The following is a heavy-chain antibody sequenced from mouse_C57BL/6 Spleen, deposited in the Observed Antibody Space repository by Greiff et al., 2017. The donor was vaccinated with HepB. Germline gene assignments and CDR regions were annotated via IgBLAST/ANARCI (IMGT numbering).Heavy chain of an antibody. D-gene: IGHD1-1*01. CDR3: ARGPYYYVSSYCLDY. CDR2: IDPENGNT. V-gene: IGHV14-3*01. J-gene: IGHJ2*02. CDR1: GFNFTNSY. Sequence: EVKLQESVAELVRPGASVKLSCTASGFNFTNSYMHWVKQRPEQGLEWIGSIDPENGNTKYAPKFQGKDTITADTSSNTAYLKLSSLTSEDTAICCWARGPYYYVSSYCLDYWGQGNSLTVSS.